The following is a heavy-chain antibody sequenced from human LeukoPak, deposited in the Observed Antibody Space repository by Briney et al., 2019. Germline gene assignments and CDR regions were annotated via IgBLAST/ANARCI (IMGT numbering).Heavy chain of an antibody. V-gene: IGHV3-21*01. D-gene: IGHD3-16*02. CDR3: AKDGVILAPGVYWYMDV. CDR1: GFTFSSYS. Sequence: GGSLRLSCAASGFTFSSYSMNWVRQAPGKGLEWVSSISSSSSYIYYADSVKGRFTISRDNAKNSLYLQMNSLTAEDTAVFYCAKDGVILAPGVYWYMDVWGRGTTVTVSS. J-gene: IGHJ6*03. CDR2: ISSSSSYI.